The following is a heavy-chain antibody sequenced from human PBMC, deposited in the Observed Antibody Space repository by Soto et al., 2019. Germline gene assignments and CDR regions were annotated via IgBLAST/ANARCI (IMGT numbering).Heavy chain of an antibody. CDR1: SYGFKNYG. CDR3: ARGWDYTDYYGDF. CDR2: ISTYSGDT. Sequence: QVQLVQSGAEVKRPGASVKVSCKTSSYGFKNYGISWVRQAPGQGLEWMGWISTYSGDTDYAQMVQDRITMTTDTSTSTVHMELRSLTLGDTAVYYCARGWDYTDYYGDFWGQGTLVTVSS. J-gene: IGHJ4*02. V-gene: IGHV1-18*01. D-gene: IGHD1-26*01.